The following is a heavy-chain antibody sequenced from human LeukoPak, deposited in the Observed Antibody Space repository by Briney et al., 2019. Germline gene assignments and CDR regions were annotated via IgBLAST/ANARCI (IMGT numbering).Heavy chain of an antibody. D-gene: IGHD3-22*01. Sequence: GGSLRLSCATSGFTFSSYSMHWVRQAPGKGLEWVSYISSSSSAIKYADSVKGRFTISRDNAKNSLYLQMNSLRDKDTAVYYCARAPYYYDFPDYWGQGTLVTVSS. V-gene: IGHV3-48*02. J-gene: IGHJ4*02. CDR2: ISSSSSAI. CDR1: GFTFSSYS. CDR3: ARAPYYYDFPDY.